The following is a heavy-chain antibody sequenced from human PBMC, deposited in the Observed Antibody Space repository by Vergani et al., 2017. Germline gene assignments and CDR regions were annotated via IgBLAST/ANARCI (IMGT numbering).Heavy chain of an antibody. D-gene: IGHD3-16*02. J-gene: IGHJ4*02. CDR1: GGSFSDYY. Sequence: QVQLQEWGAGLLKTSETLCLTSGVSGGSFSDYYWSWIRQAPGMGLEWIGEVNHGGSTNYNPSLKSRVSISVDTSKNQFSLQLTSVTAADSALYFCASIXRAPTRRNPPPDYWGQGILVTVSS. CDR3: ASIXRAPTRRNPPPDY. V-gene: IGHV4-34*01. CDR2: VNHGGST.